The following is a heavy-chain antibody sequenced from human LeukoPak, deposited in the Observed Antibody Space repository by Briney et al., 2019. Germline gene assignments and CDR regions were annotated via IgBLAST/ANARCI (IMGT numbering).Heavy chain of an antibody. CDR3: ARGRGQPDYDSSGYFDY. J-gene: IGHJ4*02. D-gene: IGHD3-22*01. V-gene: IGHV4-59*01. Sequence: SETLSLTCTVSGGSITEYYWSWIRQPPGKGLEWIGYIYESGSTDYKPSLKSRVTISVDTSKNQFPLKLTSVTAADTAVYCCARGRGQPDYDSSGYFDYWGQGRLVTVSS. CDR1: GGSITEYY. CDR2: IYESGST.